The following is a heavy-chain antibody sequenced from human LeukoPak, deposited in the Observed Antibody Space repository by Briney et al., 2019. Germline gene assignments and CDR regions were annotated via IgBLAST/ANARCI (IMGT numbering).Heavy chain of an antibody. CDR1: EFTFNSYG. CDR2: IHKSGTIT. CDR3: ARDPHALDF. J-gene: IGHJ4*02. Sequence: GGSLRLSCAASEFTFNSYGMHWVRQAPGKGLEWVSYIHKSGTITYYRDSVKGRFTISRDNAKNSLYLQMNSLRDEDTAVYYCARDPHALDFWGQGTLVTVSS. V-gene: IGHV3-48*02.